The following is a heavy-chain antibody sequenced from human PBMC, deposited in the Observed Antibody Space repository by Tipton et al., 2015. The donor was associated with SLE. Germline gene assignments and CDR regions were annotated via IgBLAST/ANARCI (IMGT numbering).Heavy chain of an antibody. D-gene: IGHD7-27*01. J-gene: IGHJ4*02. V-gene: IGHV4-59*01. CDR2: INYSGNT. CDR1: GGSISGYY. Sequence: TLSLTCTVSGGSISGYYWNWIRQPPGKGLEWVGCINYSGNTNYNPSLKGRVTISVDTSKTHFSLRLNSVTAADTAVYFCARGGLGSDLRGSIYFGSWGQGTLVTVSS. CDR3: ARGGLGSDLRGSIYFGS.